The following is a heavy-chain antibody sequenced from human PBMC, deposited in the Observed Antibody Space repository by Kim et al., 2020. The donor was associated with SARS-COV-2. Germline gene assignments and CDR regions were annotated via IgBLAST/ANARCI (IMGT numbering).Heavy chain of an antibody. V-gene: IGHV1-18*04. D-gene: IGHD6-13*01. Sequence: ASVKVSCKASGYNFVDYGITWLRQAPGQGLEWVGWISCYNGNTYYAQKLQGRVTVTTDTSTRTVDMELHSLRPDDTAVYYCAREGIKEAAGLYYWGQGTLVTVSS. CDR3: AREGIKEAAGLYY. CDR2: ISCYNGNT. J-gene: IGHJ4*02. CDR1: GYNFVDYG.